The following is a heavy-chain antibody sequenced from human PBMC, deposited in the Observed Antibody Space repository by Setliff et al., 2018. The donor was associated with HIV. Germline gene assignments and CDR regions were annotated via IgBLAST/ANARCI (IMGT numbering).Heavy chain of an antibody. CDR2: VNRDGSST. CDR3: AKGSGASCYQPSAY. V-gene: IGHV3-74*01. Sequence: PGGSLRLSCAASGFTFDRFWMHWVRQAPGKGLVWVSRVNRDGSSTTYADSVKDRFTISRDNAKNTLYLQMNSLRAEDTAVYYCAKGSGASCYQPSAYWGQGTLVTVSS. CDR1: GFTFDRFW. D-gene: IGHD2-2*01. J-gene: IGHJ4*02.